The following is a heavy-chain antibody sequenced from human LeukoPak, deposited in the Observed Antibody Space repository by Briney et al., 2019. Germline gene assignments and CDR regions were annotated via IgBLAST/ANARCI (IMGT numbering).Heavy chain of an antibody. CDR2: ISGSGGST. CDR1: GFTFSSYA. CDR3: AKDSPYSSSRRDPFDY. J-gene: IGHJ4*02. Sequence: GGSLRLSCAASGFTFSSYAMSWVRQAPGKGLEWVSAISGSGGSTYYADSVKGRFTISRDNSKNTLYLQMNSLRAEDTAVYYCAKDSPYSSSRRDPFDYWGQGTLVTVSS. V-gene: IGHV3-23*01. D-gene: IGHD6-13*01.